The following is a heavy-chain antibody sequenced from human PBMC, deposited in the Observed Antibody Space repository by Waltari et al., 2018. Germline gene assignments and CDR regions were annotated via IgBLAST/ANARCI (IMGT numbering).Heavy chain of an antibody. CDR1: FSNCW. CDR3: ARSGFMDV. V-gene: IGHV3-74*01. J-gene: IGHJ6*02. CDR2: INPNGNTI. D-gene: IGHD3-10*01. Sequence: FSNCWMNWARQAPGEGLGWGSRINPNGNTIVYADSVKGRFTTSRDNAKNTLYLQMNSLRDDDTAVYYCARSGFMDVWGQGTTVTVSS.